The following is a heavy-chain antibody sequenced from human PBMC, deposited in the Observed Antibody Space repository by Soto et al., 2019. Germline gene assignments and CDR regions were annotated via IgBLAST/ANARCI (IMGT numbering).Heavy chain of an antibody. D-gene: IGHD6-13*01. CDR3: ARERGWQLYFDY. CDR1: GFTFSSYS. V-gene: IGHV3-21*01. CDR2: VSFDSNYI. Sequence: GGSLRLSCAASGFTFSSYSMNWVRQAPGKGLEWVSLVSFDSNYIYYADSVKGRFTISRDNAKNSVYLQMNSLRAEDTAVYYCARERGWQLYFDYWGQGARVTVS. J-gene: IGHJ4*02.